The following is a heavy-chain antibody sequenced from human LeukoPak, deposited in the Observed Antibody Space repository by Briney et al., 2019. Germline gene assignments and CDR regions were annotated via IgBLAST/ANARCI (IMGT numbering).Heavy chain of an antibody. CDR1: GLSFSNYG. V-gene: IGHV3-30*02. Sequence: GGSLRLSCVASGLSFSNYGFHWVRQAPGKGLEWVAFLQNDGTNKYYADSVQGRFSISRDNSKNTLYLQMNTLRTEDTAVYYCAKDRYSSSSTFTVNPFDYWGQGILVTVSS. J-gene: IGHJ4*02. CDR3: AKDRYSSSSTFTVNPFDY. CDR2: LQNDGTNK. D-gene: IGHD6-13*01.